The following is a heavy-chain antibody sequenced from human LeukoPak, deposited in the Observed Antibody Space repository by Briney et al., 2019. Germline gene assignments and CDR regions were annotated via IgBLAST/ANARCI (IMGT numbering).Heavy chain of an antibody. CDR1: IGSFSGYH. CDR3: ARQGSVSAFDL. Sequence: SETLSLTCAVYIGSFSGYHWSWIRQPPGKGLEWIGEIDHSGNTKYNPSLKSQVTISVDRSKNQFSLNLRSLSAADTAGYFCARQGSVSAFDLWGRGTLVTVSS. J-gene: IGHJ4*02. CDR2: IDHSGNT. D-gene: IGHD1-26*01. V-gene: IGHV4-34*01.